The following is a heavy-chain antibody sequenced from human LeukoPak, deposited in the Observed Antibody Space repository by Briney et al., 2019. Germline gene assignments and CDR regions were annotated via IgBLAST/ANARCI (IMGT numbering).Heavy chain of an antibody. CDR3: ARAGTCSSTSCDGGIEY. Sequence: GGSLRLSCAASGFTFSSYSMNWVRQAPGKGLEWVLSISSSSSYIYYADSVKGRFTVSRDNSKNLLYLQMDSLRVEDTAVYYCARAGTCSSTSCDGGIEYWGQGTLVTVSS. D-gene: IGHD2-2*01. J-gene: IGHJ4*02. CDR2: ISSSSSYI. CDR1: GFTFSSYS. V-gene: IGHV3-21*06.